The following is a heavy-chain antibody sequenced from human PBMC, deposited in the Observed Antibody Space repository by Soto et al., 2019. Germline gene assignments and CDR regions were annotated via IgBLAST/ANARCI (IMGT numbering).Heavy chain of an antibody. J-gene: IGHJ6*03. CDR2: INHSGSA. D-gene: IGHD5-12*01. Sequence: SETLSLTCAVSGGAFSTYYWSWIRQSPGKGLEWIGEINHSGSANYNPSLKSRVTISVDTPKYQFSLNLNSVTAADTAVYYCARRLPWATNTPYYIDAWGKGTTVTVSS. CDR3: ARRLPWATNTPYYIDA. V-gene: IGHV4-34*01. CDR1: GGAFSTYY.